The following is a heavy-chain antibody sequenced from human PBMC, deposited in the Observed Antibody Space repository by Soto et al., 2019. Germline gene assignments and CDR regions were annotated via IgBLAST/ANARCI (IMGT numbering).Heavy chain of an antibody. D-gene: IGHD7-27*01. V-gene: IGHV1-3*05. CDR3: ASSWGYWGIDY. CDR2: INAGNGNT. Sequence: QVQLVQSGAEEKKPGASVKVSCKASGDTFTSYALHLVRQAPGQRLEWMGWINAGNGNTKYSQKLQGRVTITRDTSASTAYMELSSLRSEDTAVYYCASSWGYWGIDYWGQGTLVTVSS. J-gene: IGHJ4*02. CDR1: GDTFTSYA.